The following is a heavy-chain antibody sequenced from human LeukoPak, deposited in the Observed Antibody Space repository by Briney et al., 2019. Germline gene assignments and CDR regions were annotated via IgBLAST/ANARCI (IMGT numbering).Heavy chain of an antibody. D-gene: IGHD3-10*01. CDR1: GGSISSYY. CDR2: IYTSGST. Sequence: PSETLSLTCTVSGGSISSYYWSWIRQPPGKGLEWIGYIYTSGSTNYNPSLKSRVTISVDTSKNQLSLKLSSVTAADTAVYYCARHGSYGSFDYWSQGTLVTVSS. V-gene: IGHV4-4*09. CDR3: ARHGSYGSFDY. J-gene: IGHJ4*02.